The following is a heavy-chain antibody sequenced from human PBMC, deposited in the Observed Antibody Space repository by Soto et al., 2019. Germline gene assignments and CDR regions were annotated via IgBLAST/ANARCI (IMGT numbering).Heavy chain of an antibody. V-gene: IGHV3-7*01. CDR3: AREKGGLRFLEWLQLGGAFDI. D-gene: IGHD3-3*01. CDR2: IKQDGSEK. CDR1: GFTFSSYW. J-gene: IGHJ3*02. Sequence: GGSLGLSCAASGFTFSSYWMSWVRQAPGKGLEWVANIKQDGSEKYYVDSVKGRFTISRDNAKNSLYLQMNSLRAEDTAVYYCAREKGGLRFLEWLQLGGAFDIWGQGTMVTVSS.